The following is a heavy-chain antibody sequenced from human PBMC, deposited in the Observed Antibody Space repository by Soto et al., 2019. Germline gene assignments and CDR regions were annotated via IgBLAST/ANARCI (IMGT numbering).Heavy chain of an antibody. D-gene: IGHD2-2*01. CDR1: GFTFSSYG. J-gene: IGHJ4*02. CDR3: ARDRVKVFYGSQLLLSSSSHLDY. V-gene: IGHV3-21*01. Sequence: PGGSLRLSCTASGFTFSSYGMHWFRQAPVKGLEWVSSISSSSSYIYYADSVKGRFTISRDNAKNSLYLQMNSLRAEDTAVYYCARDRVKVFYGSQLLLSSSSHLDYWGQGTLVTVSS. CDR2: ISSSSSYI.